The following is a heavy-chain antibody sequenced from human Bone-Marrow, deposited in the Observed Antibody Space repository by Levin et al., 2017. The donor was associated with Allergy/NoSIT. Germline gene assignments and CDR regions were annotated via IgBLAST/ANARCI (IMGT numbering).Heavy chain of an antibody. J-gene: IGHJ6*02. CDR3: ARDPFWSDYYYYGIDV. V-gene: IGHV3-30*04. CDR2: ISYDENTY. CDR1: GFTFSLSA. Sequence: PGGSLRLSCATSGFTFSLSAMHWVRQAPGKGLEWVAAISYDENTYSYADSVKGRFTVSRDNSKDTLFLQMNSLRPDDTAVYYCARDPFWSDYYYYGIDVWGQGTTVTVSS. D-gene: IGHD3-3*01.